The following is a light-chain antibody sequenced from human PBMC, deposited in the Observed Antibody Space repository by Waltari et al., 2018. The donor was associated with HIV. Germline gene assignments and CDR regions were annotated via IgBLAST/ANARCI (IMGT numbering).Light chain of an antibody. CDR3: QARDSSTVV. CDR2: QDT. Sequence: SYELTQPPSVSVSPGQTASITCSGDELGDRYACWYQQKPGQSPLLVIYQDTKRTSGIPRRFSGSNSGNTATLTISGTQAMDEADYYCQARDSSTVVFGGGTKLTVL. J-gene: IGLJ2*01. CDR1: ELGDRY. V-gene: IGLV3-1*01.